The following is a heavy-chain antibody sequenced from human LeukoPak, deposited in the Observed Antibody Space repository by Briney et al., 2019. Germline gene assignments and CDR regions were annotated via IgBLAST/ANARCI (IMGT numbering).Heavy chain of an antibody. CDR3: ARDYGPSRGFDY. CDR1: GGSIRSGDYY. Sequence: KTSETLSLTCTVSGGSIRSGDYYWSWIRQHPGKGLEWIGYIYYSGSTNYNPSLKSRVTISIDTSKIQFSLKLRSVTAADTAVYYCARDYGPSRGFDYWGQGTLVTVSS. J-gene: IGHJ4*02. V-gene: IGHV4-61*08. CDR2: IYYSGST. D-gene: IGHD3-10*01.